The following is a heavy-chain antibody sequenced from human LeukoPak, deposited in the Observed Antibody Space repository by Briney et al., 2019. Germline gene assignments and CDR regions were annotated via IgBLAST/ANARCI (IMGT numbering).Heavy chain of an antibody. CDR2: MYYSGST. D-gene: IGHD3-22*01. V-gene: IGHV4-39*01. Sequence: SETLSLTCTVSGGSLSSTSYYWGWIRQPPGKGLEWIGTMYYSGSTYYNPSLKSRVTISVDRSKNQFSLKVSSVTAADTAVYYCARHSPDYYDSSGYRYYYYYMDVWGKGTTVTVSS. CDR1: GGSLSSTSYY. CDR3: ARHSPDYYDSSGYRYYYYYMDV. J-gene: IGHJ6*03.